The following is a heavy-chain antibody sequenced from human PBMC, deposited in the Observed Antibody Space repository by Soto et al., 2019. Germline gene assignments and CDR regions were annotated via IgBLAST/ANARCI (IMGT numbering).Heavy chain of an antibody. V-gene: IGHV1-8*01. J-gene: IGHJ5*02. Sequence: ASGKVSCKASGYTFTNNDVTWVRQATGQGLEWMGWMNPGSGDTGYAQKFQGRVTMTRNISIATAYMELSSLRSEDTAIYYCARMASFGSLNWFDPWGQGTLVIVSS. CDR2: MNPGSGDT. CDR3: ARMASFGSLNWFDP. CDR1: GYTFTNND. D-gene: IGHD5-18*01.